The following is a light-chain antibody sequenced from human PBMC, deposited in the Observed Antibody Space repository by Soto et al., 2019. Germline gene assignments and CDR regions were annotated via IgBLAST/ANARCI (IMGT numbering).Light chain of an antibody. V-gene: IGLV1-47*01. CDR2: RNN. CDR3: AAWDDSLSGPVV. J-gene: IGLJ2*01. Sequence: QSVLTQPPSASGTPGQRVTISCSGSSSNIGSNYVYWHQQLPGTAPKLLIYRNNQRPSGVPDRFSGSKSGTSASLAISGLRSEDEADYYCAAWDDSLSGPVVFGGGTKLTVL. CDR1: SSNIGSNY.